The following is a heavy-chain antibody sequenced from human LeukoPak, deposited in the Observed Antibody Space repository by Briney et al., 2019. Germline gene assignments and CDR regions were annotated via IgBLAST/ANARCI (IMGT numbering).Heavy chain of an antibody. Sequence: GGSLRLSCAASGFTFSSYGMHWVRQAPGKGLEWVAYIQYDGSNEQYADSVKGRFSISRDNAKNTLYLQMNSLRAEDTAVYYCARAGTFYYDINSYHDAFDIWGQGTMVTVSS. CDR2: IQYDGSNE. CDR1: GFTFSSYG. J-gene: IGHJ3*02. V-gene: IGHV3-30*02. D-gene: IGHD3-22*01. CDR3: ARAGTFYYDINSYHDAFDI.